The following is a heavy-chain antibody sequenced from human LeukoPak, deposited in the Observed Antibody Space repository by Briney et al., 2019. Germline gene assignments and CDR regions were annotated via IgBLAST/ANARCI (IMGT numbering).Heavy chain of an antibody. Sequence: ASVKVSCKASGYTFTSYGISWVRQAPGQGLEWMGWISAYNGNTNYAQKLRGRVTMTTDTSTSTAYMELRSLRSDDTAVYYCARDLQGCSSTSCYTTQPFDYWGQGTLVTVSS. V-gene: IGHV1-18*01. CDR2: ISAYNGNT. CDR3: ARDLQGCSSTSCYTTQPFDY. D-gene: IGHD2-2*02. CDR1: GYTFTSYG. J-gene: IGHJ4*02.